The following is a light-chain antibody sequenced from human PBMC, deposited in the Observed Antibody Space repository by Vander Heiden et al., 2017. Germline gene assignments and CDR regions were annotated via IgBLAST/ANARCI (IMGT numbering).Light chain of an antibody. Sequence: QSVLTQPPSVSGAPGQRVTISCTGSSSNIGTGYDVHWYQQLPGTAPKLVIYGKNNRPSGVPDRFSGSKSGTSASLAITGLQAEDEADYYCQAYDSSLSGSVFGGGTKLTVL. J-gene: IGLJ3*02. CDR1: SSNIGTGYD. CDR3: QAYDSSLSGSV. CDR2: GKN. V-gene: IGLV1-40*01.